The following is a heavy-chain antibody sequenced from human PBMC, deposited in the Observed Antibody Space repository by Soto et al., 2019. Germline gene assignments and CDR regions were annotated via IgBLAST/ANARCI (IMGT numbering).Heavy chain of an antibody. V-gene: IGHV4-61*01. CDR3: ARDPKLLWFGELPQPAWTWFDP. CDR1: GGSVSSGSYY. CDR2: IYYSGST. J-gene: IGHJ5*02. Sequence: PSETLSLTCTVSGGSVSSGSYYWSWIRQPPGKGLEWIGYIYYSGSTNYNPSLKSRVTISVDTSKNQFSLKLSSLRSEDTAVYYCARDPKLLWFGELPQPAWTWFDPWGQGTLVTVSS. D-gene: IGHD3-10*01.